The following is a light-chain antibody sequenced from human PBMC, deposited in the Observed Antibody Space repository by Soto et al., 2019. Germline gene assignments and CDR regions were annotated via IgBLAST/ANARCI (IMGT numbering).Light chain of an antibody. Sequence: EIVLTQSPATLSLSPGERATLSCRASQSVSSYLAWYQQKPGQAPRILIYDASNRATGIPARFSGSGSGTDFTLTISILEPEDFAVDYCQQRSNWPTMYTFGQGTKLEIK. CDR3: QQRSNWPTMYT. J-gene: IGKJ2*01. CDR2: DAS. V-gene: IGKV3-11*01. CDR1: QSVSSY.